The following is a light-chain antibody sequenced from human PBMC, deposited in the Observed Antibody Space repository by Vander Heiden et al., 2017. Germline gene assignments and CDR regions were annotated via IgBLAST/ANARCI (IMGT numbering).Light chain of an antibody. CDR1: SSNIGNNY. V-gene: IGLV1-51*01. CDR3: ATWDSSLSAVV. CDR2: DKN. Sequence: QPVLTPPPPVSAAPGPMVSISCSGRSSNIGNNYVSWYRQLQGTAPKVLIYDKNKRPSEMPDRISGSKSGTSATLDITELQTGDEADYYCATWDSSLSAVVFGGGTKLTVL. J-gene: IGLJ2*01.